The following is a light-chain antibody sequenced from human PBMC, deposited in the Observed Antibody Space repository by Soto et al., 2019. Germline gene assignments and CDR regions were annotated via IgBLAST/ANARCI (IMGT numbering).Light chain of an antibody. J-gene: IGLJ2*01. CDR1: SSDVGRYNL. CDR2: EDK. Sequence: QSALTQPASVSGSPGQSITISCTGTSSDVGRYNLVSWYQQLPGKAPKLMIYEDKKRPSGVPNRFSASKSGNTASLTISGLQADDEGDYYCCSYAGNSDLVFGGGTKLTVL. V-gene: IGLV2-23*01. CDR3: CSYAGNSDLV.